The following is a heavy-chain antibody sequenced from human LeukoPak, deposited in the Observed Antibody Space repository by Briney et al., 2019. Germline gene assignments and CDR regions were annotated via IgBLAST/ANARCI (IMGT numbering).Heavy chain of an antibody. Sequence: PGGSLRLSCAASGFTFSNYWMSWVRQAPGKGLEWVANIKQDGSDKYHVDSVKGRFTISRENAKNSLYLQMNSLRAEDTVVYYCVRQPNDDKSGSRALDYWGQGTLVTVSS. J-gene: IGHJ4*02. D-gene: IGHD3-22*01. V-gene: IGHV3-7*01. CDR3: VRQPNDDKSGSRALDY. CDR2: IKQDGSDK. CDR1: GFTFSNYW.